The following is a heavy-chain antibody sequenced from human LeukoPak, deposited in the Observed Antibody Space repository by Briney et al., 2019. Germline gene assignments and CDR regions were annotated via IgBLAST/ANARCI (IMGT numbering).Heavy chain of an antibody. CDR2: ITPDSGGT. D-gene: IGHD6-13*01. J-gene: IGHJ3*02. Sequence: HWASVKVSCKASGYTFTGYYMHWVRQAPGQGLEWMGWITPDSGGTNYAQKFQGRVTMTRDTSISTAYMELSRLRSDDTAVYYCARVDSSWTYGSFDIWGQGTMVTVSS. CDR1: GYTFTGYY. CDR3: ARVDSSWTYGSFDI. V-gene: IGHV1-2*02.